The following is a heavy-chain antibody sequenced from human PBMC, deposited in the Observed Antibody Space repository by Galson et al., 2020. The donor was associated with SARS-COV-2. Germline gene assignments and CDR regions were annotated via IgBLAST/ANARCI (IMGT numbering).Heavy chain of an antibody. J-gene: IGHJ6*02. D-gene: IGHD3-10*01. CDR2: IYYSGST. CDR3: ARVAYGSGSYPDYYYYGMDV. V-gene: IGHV4-31*03. CDR1: GGSISSGGYY. Sequence: ASETLSLTCTVSGGSISSGGYYWSWIRQHPGKGLEWIGYIYYSGSTYYNPSLKSRVTISVDTSKNQFSLKLSSVTAADTAVYYCARVAYGSGSYPDYYYYGMDVWGQGTTVTVSS.